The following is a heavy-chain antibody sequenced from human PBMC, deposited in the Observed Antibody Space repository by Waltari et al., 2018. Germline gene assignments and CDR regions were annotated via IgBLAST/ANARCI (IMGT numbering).Heavy chain of an antibody. D-gene: IGHD6-19*01. CDR3: ARVLANSSGWFIDY. CDR2: IYYTGST. V-gene: IGHV4-39*07. J-gene: IGHJ4*02. CDR1: GGSISSSSFY. Sequence: QLQLQESGTGLVKPSETLSLTCTVSGGSISSSSFYWGWIRHPPGKGLEWIGSIYYTGSTYYKSSLKSRVTISVDTSKNQFSLKLTSVTAADTALYYCARVLANSSGWFIDYWGQGTLVTVSS.